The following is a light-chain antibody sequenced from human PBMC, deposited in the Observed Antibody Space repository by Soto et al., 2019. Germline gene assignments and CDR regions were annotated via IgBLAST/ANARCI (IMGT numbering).Light chain of an antibody. J-gene: IGKJ1*01. CDR2: GAS. Sequence: EIVMTQSPATLFVSPGERATLSCRASQSVSSKLAWYQQKPGQAPRVLIHGASTRATGIPARFSGSGSGTEFTLTISSLQSEDFAVYYCQHYNDWPPTWTLGQGTRVEIK. V-gene: IGKV3-15*01. CDR3: QHYNDWPPTWT. CDR1: QSVSSK.